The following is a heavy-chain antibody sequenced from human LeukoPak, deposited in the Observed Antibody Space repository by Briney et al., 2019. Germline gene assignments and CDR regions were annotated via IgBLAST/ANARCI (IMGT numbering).Heavy chain of an antibody. CDR3: ARETRGTVGSY. V-gene: IGHV3-7*05. CDR1: LSTLSTYW. J-gene: IGHJ4*02. CDR2: LKQDGSDK. D-gene: IGHD1-26*01. Sequence: GGSLRLSCAASLSTLSTYWMTWFRQTPGGGLEWVASLKQDGSDKYYVDSVKGRFTISRGNAGNSLYLQMNSLSAEDTAVYYWARETRGTVGSYWGQGTLVTVSS.